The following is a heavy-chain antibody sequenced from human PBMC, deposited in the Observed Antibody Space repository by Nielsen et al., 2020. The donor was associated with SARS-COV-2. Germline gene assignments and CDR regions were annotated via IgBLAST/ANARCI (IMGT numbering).Heavy chain of an antibody. D-gene: IGHD5-18*01. Sequence: SETLSLTCTVSGGSISSSSYYWGWIRQPPGKGLEWIGSIYYSGSTYYNPSLKSRVTISVDTSKNQFSLKLSSVTAADTAVYYCARRGYSYGYDSALDYWSQGTLVTVSS. V-gene: IGHV4-39*01. CDR1: GGSISSSSYY. CDR2: IYYSGST. CDR3: ARRGYSYGYDSALDY. J-gene: IGHJ4*02.